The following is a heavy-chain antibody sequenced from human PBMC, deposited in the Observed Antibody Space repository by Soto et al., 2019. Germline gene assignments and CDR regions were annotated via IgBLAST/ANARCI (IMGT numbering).Heavy chain of an antibody. CDR1: GFSVSHYW. D-gene: IGHD2-15*01. Sequence: EVQLVESGGGLVQPGGSLRLSCAVSGFSVSHYWMSWVRQAPGKGLEWVANTKEDGSDEYYVGSVEGRFTISRDNAKNSLYLQKNSLSAEETAVYYCYSSGGYWGQGTLVSVSS. J-gene: IGHJ4*02. CDR3: YSSGGY. V-gene: IGHV3-7*01. CDR2: TKEDGSDE.